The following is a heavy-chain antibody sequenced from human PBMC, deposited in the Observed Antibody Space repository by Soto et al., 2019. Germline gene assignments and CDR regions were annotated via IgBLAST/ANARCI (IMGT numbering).Heavy chain of an antibody. CDR1: GFTFSSYA. Sequence: GGSLRLSCAASGFTFSSYAMSWVRQAPGKGLEWVSAISGSGGSTYYADSVKGRFTISRDNSKNTLYLQMNSLRAEDTAVYYCAKAGYCSGGSCYYREYYYYGMDVWGQGTTVTVSS. CDR3: AKAGYCSGGSCYYREYYYYGMDV. CDR2: ISGSGGST. V-gene: IGHV3-23*01. J-gene: IGHJ6*02. D-gene: IGHD2-15*01.